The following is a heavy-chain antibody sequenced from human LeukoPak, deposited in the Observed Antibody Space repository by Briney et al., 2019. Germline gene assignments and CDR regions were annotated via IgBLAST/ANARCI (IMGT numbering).Heavy chain of an antibody. CDR3: AKASDPRLWFGAGFDY. D-gene: IGHD3-10*01. CDR1: GFTFDDYG. CDR2: INWDGGST. Sequence: PGGSLRLSCAASGFTFDDYGMLWVRQVPGKGLEWVAGINWDGGSTGYADSVKGRFTISRDNAKNSLYLQMNSLRAEDTALYYCAKASDPRLWFGAGFDYWGQGTLVTVSS. V-gene: IGHV3-20*04. J-gene: IGHJ4*02.